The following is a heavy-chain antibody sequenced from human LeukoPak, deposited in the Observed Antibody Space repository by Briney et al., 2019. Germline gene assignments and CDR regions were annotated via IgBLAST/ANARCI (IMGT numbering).Heavy chain of an antibody. CDR2: ISWNSGSI. CDR1: GFTFDDYA. D-gene: IGHD2-15*01. CDR3: AKDHCSGGSCYHFDY. J-gene: IGHJ4*02. Sequence: GGSLRLSCAASGFTFDDYAMHWVRQAPGEGLEWVSGISWNSGSIGYADSVKGRFTISRDNAKNSLYLQMNSLRAEDTALYYCAKDHCSGGSCYHFDYWGQGTLVTVSS. V-gene: IGHV3-9*01.